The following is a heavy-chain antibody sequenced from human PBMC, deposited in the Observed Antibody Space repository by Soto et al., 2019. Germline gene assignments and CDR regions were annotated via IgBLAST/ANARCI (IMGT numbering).Heavy chain of an antibody. D-gene: IGHD2-21*01. CDR2: ISYTGST. Sequence: QVQLQESGPGLVKPSETLSLTCTVSGDSISTHYWSWIRQPPGKGLEWIGYISYTGSTNYNPSHKSRVPMSLDPSKNPFSLSLTSVTAADTALYYCARIPQGYFDYWGQGLLVTVSS. J-gene: IGHJ4*02. CDR3: ARIPQGYFDY. CDR1: GDSISTHY. V-gene: IGHV4-59*11.